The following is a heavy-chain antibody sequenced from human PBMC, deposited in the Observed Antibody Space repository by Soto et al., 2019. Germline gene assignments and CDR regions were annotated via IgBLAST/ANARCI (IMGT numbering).Heavy chain of an antibody. V-gene: IGHV1-69*12. D-gene: IGHD2-21*02. CDR2: IIPIFGTA. J-gene: IGHJ4*02. CDR1: GGTFSSYA. Sequence: QVQLVQSGAEVKKPGSSVKVSCKASGGTFSSYAISWVRQAPGQGLEWMGGIIPIFGTANYAQKFQGRVTSTADESTSTAYMELSSLRSEDTAVYYCAGAYCGGDCYTARTYYFDYWGQGTLVTVSS. CDR3: AGAYCGGDCYTARTYYFDY.